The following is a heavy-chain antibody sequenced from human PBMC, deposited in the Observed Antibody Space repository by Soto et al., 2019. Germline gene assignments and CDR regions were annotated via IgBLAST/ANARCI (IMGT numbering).Heavy chain of an antibody. CDR2: INPGDSDI. Sequence: GESLKISCKASGYSFTTYWIAWVRQMPGKGLEWMGIINPGDSDIRYSPSFQGQVTISADNSISTAYLQWSSLKASDTAMYYCARHEQFYYYYYGMDVWGQGTAVTVSS. CDR3: ARHEQFYYYYYGMDV. D-gene: IGHD4-4*01. CDR1: GYSFTTYW. V-gene: IGHV5-51*01. J-gene: IGHJ6*02.